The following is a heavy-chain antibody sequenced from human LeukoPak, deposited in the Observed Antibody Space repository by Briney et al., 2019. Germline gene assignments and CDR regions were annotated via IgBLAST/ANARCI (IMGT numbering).Heavy chain of an antibody. J-gene: IGHJ4*02. D-gene: IGHD2-21*01. Sequence: SETLSLTCTVSGGSISSSSYYWGWIRQPPGKGLEWIGSIYYSGSTYYNPSLKSRVTISVDTSKNQFSLKLSSVTAADTAVYYCARGGGADDCWGQGTLVTVSS. CDR3: ARGGGADDC. CDR2: IYYSGST. V-gene: IGHV4-39*07. CDR1: GGSISSSSYY.